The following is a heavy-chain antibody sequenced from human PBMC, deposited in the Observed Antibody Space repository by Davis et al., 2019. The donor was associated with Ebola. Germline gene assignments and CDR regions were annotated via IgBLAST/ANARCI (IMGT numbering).Heavy chain of an antibody. CDR3: ASSITIFGVVPSDV. V-gene: IGHV3-48*03. Sequence: PGGSLRLSCAASGFTFSSYEMNWVRQAPGKGLEWVSYISSSGSTIYYADSVKGRFTISRDNAKNSLYLQMNSLRAEDTAVYYCASSITIFGVVPSDVWGQGTTVTVSS. J-gene: IGHJ6*02. D-gene: IGHD3-3*01. CDR1: GFTFSSYE. CDR2: ISSSGSTI.